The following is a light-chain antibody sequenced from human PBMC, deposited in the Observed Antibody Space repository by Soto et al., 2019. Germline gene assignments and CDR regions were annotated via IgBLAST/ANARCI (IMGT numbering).Light chain of an antibody. CDR2: GAS. CDR1: QSISDNY. Sequence: EIVLTQSPGTLSLSPGERATLSCRASQSISDNYLAWYQQKPGQAPRLLIFGASTRATGIPDRFSGSGSGTDFTLTITRLEPEDFAVYFCLRYTSSQSTFGPVTKVEIK. CDR3: LRYTSSQST. V-gene: IGKV3-20*01. J-gene: IGKJ1*01.